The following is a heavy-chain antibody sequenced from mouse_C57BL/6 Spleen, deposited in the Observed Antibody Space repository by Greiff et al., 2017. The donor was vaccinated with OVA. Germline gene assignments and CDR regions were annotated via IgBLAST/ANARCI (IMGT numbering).Heavy chain of an antibody. V-gene: IGHV1-53*01. J-gene: IGHJ2*01. CDR3: AKSPYYYGSSPDD. CDR2: INPSNGGT. CDR1: GYTFTSYW. D-gene: IGHD1-1*01. Sequence: QVQLQQPGTELVKPGASVKLSCKASGYTFTSYWMHWVKQRPEQGLEWIGNINPSNGGTNYNEKFKSKATLTVDKSSSTAYMQLSSLTPEDSAVYYCAKSPYYYGSSPDDWGQGTTLTVSS.